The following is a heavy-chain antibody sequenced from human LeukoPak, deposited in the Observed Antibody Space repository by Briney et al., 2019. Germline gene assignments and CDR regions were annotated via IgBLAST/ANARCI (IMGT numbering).Heavy chain of an antibody. CDR2: ISDNGDYT. V-gene: IGHV3-23*01. D-gene: IGHD4-17*01. CDR1: GFTFSSYA. CDR3: ARVRYGELDV. J-gene: IGHJ6*02. Sequence: GGSLRLSCAASGFTFSSYAMSWVRQAPGKGLDWLSIISDNGDYTYYADSVKGRFTISRDDSKNTLYLQMNSLRAEDTAVYYCARVRYGELDVWGQGTTVTVSS.